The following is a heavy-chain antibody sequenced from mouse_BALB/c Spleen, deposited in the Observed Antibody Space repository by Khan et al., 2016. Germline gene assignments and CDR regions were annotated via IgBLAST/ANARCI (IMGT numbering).Heavy chain of an antibody. CDR3: ARESTISTTFAY. CDR1: GYSITSGYY. J-gene: IGHJ3*01. Sequence: EVQLVESGPGLVKPSQSLSLTCSVTGYSITSGYYWNWIRQFPGNKLEWMGYISYDGSNNYNPSLKNRISITRDTSKNQFFLKLNSVTTEDTATYYCARESTISTTFAYWGQGTLVTVSA. CDR2: ISYDGSN. D-gene: IGHD2-14*01. V-gene: IGHV3-6*02.